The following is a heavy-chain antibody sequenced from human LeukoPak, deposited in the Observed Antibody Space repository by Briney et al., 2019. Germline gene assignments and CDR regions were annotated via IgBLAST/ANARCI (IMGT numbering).Heavy chain of an antibody. CDR3: ASRDNEDRTNYYYYMDV. V-gene: IGHV1-18*01. CDR2: ISAYNGNT. J-gene: IGHJ6*03. D-gene: IGHD1-14*01. CDR1: GYTFTSYG. Sequence: GASVKVSCKASGYTFTSYGISWVRQAPGQGLEWMGWISAYNGNTNYAQKLQGRVTITTDTSTSTAYMELRSLRSDDTAVYYCASRDNEDRTNYYYYMDVWGKGTTVTVSS.